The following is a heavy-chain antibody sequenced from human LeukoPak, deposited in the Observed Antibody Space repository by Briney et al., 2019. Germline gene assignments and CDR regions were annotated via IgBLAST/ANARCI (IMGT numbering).Heavy chain of an antibody. D-gene: IGHD3-16*01. CDR1: GGSFSGYY. V-gene: IGHV4-34*01. CDR2: INHSGST. Sequence: SETLSLTCAVYGGSFSGYYWSWIRQPPGKGLEWVGEINHSGSTNYNPSLKSRVTISVDTFKNQFSLKLSSVTAADTAVYYCALGDAWGFDYWGQGTLVTVSS. J-gene: IGHJ4*02. CDR3: ALGDAWGFDY.